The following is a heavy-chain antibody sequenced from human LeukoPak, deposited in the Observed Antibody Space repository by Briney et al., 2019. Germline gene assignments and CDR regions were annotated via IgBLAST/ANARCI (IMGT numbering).Heavy chain of an antibody. CDR1: GGSISSYY. J-gene: IGHJ5*02. CDR3: ARGFYSNYVGPWFDP. Sequence: SETLSLTCTVSGGSISSYYWSWIRQPAGKGLEWIGRIYTSGSTNYNPSLKSRVTMSVDTSKNQFSLKLSPVTAADTAVYYCARGFYSNYVGPWFDPWGQGTLVTVFS. V-gene: IGHV4-4*07. CDR2: IYTSGST. D-gene: IGHD4-11*01.